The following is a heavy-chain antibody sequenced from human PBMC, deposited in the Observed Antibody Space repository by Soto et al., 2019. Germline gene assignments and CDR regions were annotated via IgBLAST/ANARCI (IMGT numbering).Heavy chain of an antibody. Sequence: GASVKVSCKASGYTFTNYGISCVRQAPGQGLEWMGWISAYNGNTNYAQKLQGRVAMTTDTSTSTAYMELRSLRSDDTAVYYCARDLREAAAGKLYYYYGMDVWGQGSKVPVCS. CDR2: ISAYNGNT. J-gene: IGHJ6*01. V-gene: IGHV1-18*04. CDR3: ARDLREAAAGKLYYYYGMDV. CDR1: GYTFTNYG. D-gene: IGHD6-13*01.